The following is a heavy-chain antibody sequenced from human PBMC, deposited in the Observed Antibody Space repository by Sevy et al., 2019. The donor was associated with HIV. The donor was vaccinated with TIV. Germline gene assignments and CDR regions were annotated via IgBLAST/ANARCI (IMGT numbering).Heavy chain of an antibody. CDR2: ISGSDNTI. Sequence: GGFLRLSCAASGFTFSDYYMSWIRQAPGKGLEWISYISGSDNTIYYADSVKGRFTISRDNAKNSLYLQMSGLRAEDTAVYYCARDHVKDGDLGDYYYFAKDVWGPGTTVTVSS. D-gene: IGHD4-17*01. CDR3: ARDHVKDGDLGDYYYFAKDV. V-gene: IGHV3-11*01. CDR1: GFTFSDYY. J-gene: IGHJ6*02.